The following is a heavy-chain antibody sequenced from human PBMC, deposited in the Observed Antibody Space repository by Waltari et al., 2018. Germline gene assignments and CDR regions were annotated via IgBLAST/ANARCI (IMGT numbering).Heavy chain of an antibody. V-gene: IGHV4-39*01. CDR2: MSYSGAT. J-gene: IGHJ3*01. Sequence: QLQLQESGPGLVKPSATLSLTCSVSGGSIISNRTYWVWIRQPPGQGLEWIGTMSYSGATYSSPSLSSRVTIARDTSKNQLSLKLASVTAADTAVYFCATYLGASLGTAAFDVWGQGTMVTVSS. CDR3: ATYLGASLGTAAFDV. D-gene: IGHD1-1*01. CDR1: GGSIISNRTY.